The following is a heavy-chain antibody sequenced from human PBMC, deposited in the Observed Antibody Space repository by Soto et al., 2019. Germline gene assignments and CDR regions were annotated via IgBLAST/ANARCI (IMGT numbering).Heavy chain of an antibody. V-gene: IGHV3-30*03. CDR2: ISYDGSNK. CDR3: ARYSVKYQGRIHY. J-gene: IGHJ4*02. CDR1: GFTFSHYG. D-gene: IGHD2-2*01. Sequence: QVQLVESGGGVVQPGRSLRLSCAASGFTFSHYGMHWVRQAPGKGLEWLAVISYDGSNKYYADSVKGRFTVSRDNSKNTLYLQMNSLRSEDTGVYFCARYSVKYQGRIHYWGQGTLVTVSS.